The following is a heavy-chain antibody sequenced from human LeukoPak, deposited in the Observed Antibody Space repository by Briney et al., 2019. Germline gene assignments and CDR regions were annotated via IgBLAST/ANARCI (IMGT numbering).Heavy chain of an antibody. Sequence: SGGSLRLSCAASGVTVSTSYMSWVRQAPGKGLEWVSIMYSGGVTDYADSVKGRFTITRDNSKNTLYLQMNSLRVEDTAVYYCARDPSPFYGDYGYWGQGTLVTVSS. V-gene: IGHV3-66*01. D-gene: IGHD4-17*01. CDR2: MYSGGVT. J-gene: IGHJ4*02. CDR1: GVTVSTSY. CDR3: ARDPSPFYGDYGY.